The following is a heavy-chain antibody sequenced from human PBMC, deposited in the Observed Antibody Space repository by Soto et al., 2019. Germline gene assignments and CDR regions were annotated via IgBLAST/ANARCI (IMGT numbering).Heavy chain of an antibody. CDR1: GFTFSSYW. CDR2: IKQSGSDR. V-gene: IGHV3-7*01. J-gene: IGHJ5*02. CDR3: ASVRSWAVSP. Sequence: EVQLVESGGGLVQPGGSLGLSCAASGFTFSSYWVSWVRLAPGKGLEWVAHIKQSGSDRYYVDSVRCRFTISIDNAKNSLYLQMNILRVEDTAMYYCASVRSWAVSPWGQGTLVTVSS. D-gene: IGHD3-10*01.